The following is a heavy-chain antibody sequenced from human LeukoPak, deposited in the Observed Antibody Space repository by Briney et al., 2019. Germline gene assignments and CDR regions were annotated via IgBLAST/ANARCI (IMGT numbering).Heavy chain of an antibody. D-gene: IGHD6-13*01. CDR3: ARHRLDSSSWWLNWFDP. CDR2: TYYRSKWYT. V-gene: IGHV6-1*01. Sequence: SQTLSLTCAISGDSVSSNSAAWNWIRQSPSRGLEWLGRTYYRSKWYTGYAGSVKSRITINPDTSKNQFSLQLNSVTPEDTAVYYCARHRLDSSSWWLNWFDPWGQGTLVTVSS. CDR1: GDSVSSNSAA. J-gene: IGHJ5*02.